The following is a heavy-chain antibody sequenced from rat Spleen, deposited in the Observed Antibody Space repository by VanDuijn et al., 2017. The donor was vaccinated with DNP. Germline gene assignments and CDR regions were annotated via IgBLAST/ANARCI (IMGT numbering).Heavy chain of an antibody. D-gene: IGHD1-11*01. V-gene: IGHV5-17*01. J-gene: IGHJ2*01. CDR1: GFTFSDYA. Sequence: EVQLVESGGGLVQPGRSLKLSCAASGFTFSDYAMAWVRQAPKKGLEWVATISYDGSRTYYRDSVKGRFTISRDNAKSTLYLQMDSLRSEDTATYYCARREALDYWGQGVMVTVSS. CDR3: ARREALDY. CDR2: ISYDGSRT.